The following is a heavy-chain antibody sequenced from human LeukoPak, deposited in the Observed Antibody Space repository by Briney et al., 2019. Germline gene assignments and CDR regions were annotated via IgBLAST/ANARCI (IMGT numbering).Heavy chain of an antibody. J-gene: IGHJ4*02. D-gene: IGHD2/OR15-2a*01. V-gene: IGHV3-66*01. CDR2: IYSGGNT. CDR1: GFTVGNKY. CDR3: ARDFSFDY. Sequence: GGSLRLSCAASGFTVGNKYMSWVRQAPGKGLEWVSGIYSGGNTYYADSVKGRFTISRDKTKNTVYLQMKSLRAEDTAVYYCARDFSFDYWGQGTLVTVSS.